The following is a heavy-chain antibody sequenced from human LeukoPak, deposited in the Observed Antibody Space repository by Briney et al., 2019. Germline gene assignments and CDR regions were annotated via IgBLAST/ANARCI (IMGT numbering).Heavy chain of an antibody. Sequence: GASVKVSCKASGYTFTGYYMHWVRQAPGQGLEWMGWINPNSGGTNYAQKFQGRVTMTRDTSISTAYMELSRLRSDDTAVYYCAGPLTYYYDSSGYRDDAFDIWGQGTMVTVSS. CDR1: GYTFTGYY. D-gene: IGHD3-22*01. V-gene: IGHV1-2*02. J-gene: IGHJ3*02. CDR2: INPNSGGT. CDR3: AGPLTYYYDSSGYRDDAFDI.